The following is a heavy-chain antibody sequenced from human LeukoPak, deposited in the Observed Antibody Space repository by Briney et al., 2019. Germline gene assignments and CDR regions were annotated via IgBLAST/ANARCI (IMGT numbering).Heavy chain of an antibody. J-gene: IGHJ4*02. D-gene: IGHD3-10*01. CDR1: GFTFSTYG. CDR3: AKDKELDFGYVSVYFDY. Sequence: GGTLRLSCAASGFTFSTYGMSWVRQAPGKGLEWVSAISGSGGSTPYADSVKGRFTISRDNSKNTLYLQMNSLRADDTAVYYCAKDKELDFGYVSVYFDYWGQGTLVTVSS. V-gene: IGHV3-23*01. CDR2: ISGSGGST.